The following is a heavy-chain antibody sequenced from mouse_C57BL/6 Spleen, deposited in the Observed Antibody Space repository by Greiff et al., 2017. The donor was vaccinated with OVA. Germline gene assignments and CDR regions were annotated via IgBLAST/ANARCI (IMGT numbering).Heavy chain of an antibody. CDR1: GYTFTDYE. CDR3: TRGGLRVPYWYCDV. V-gene: IGHV1-15*01. CDR2: IDPETGGT. J-gene: IGHJ1*03. D-gene: IGHD2-4*01. Sequence: QVQLQQSGAELVRPGASVTLSCKASGYTFTDYEMHWVKQTPVHGLEWIGAIDPETGGTAYNQKFKGKAILTAGNSSSTAYMELRSLTSEYSAFYYCTRGGLRVPYWYCDVWGTGTTVTVSS.